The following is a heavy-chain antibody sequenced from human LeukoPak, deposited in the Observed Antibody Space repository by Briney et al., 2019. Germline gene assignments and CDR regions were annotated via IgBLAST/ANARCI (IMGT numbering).Heavy chain of an antibody. J-gene: IGHJ4*02. D-gene: IGHD6-19*01. CDR1: GFTFSSYG. Sequence: GGSLRLSCAASGFTFSSYGMHWVRQAPGKGLEWVAFIRYDGSNKYYADSVKGRFTISRDNSKNTLYLQMNSLRAEDTAVYYCARGSGWNYYFDYWGQGTLVTVSS. CDR3: ARGSGWNYYFDY. CDR2: IRYDGSNK. V-gene: IGHV3-30*02.